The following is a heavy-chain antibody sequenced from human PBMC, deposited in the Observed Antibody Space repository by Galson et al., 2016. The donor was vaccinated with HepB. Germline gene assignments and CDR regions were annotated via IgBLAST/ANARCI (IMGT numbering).Heavy chain of an antibody. CDR2: IYYSGRT. V-gene: IGHV4-59*01. Sequence: SETLSLTCTVSGGSISSYYWSWIRQPPGKGLEWLGYIYYSGRTNYNPSPKSRVTISVDTSKNQFSLRLSSLTAADTAVYYCARWYYDYVWGSYGMDVWGQGTTVTVSS. CDR1: GGSISSYY. J-gene: IGHJ6*02. CDR3: ARWYYDYVWGSYGMDV. D-gene: IGHD3-16*01.